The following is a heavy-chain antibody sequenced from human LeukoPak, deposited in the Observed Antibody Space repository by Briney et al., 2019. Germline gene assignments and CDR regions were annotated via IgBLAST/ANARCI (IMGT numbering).Heavy chain of an antibody. D-gene: IGHD5-18*01. CDR2: IIPIFGTA. Sequence: GASVKVSCKASGGTLSSYAISWVRQAPGQGLEWMGGIIPIFGTANYAQKFQGRVTITTDESTSTAYMELSSLRSEDAAVYYCAREKLWLRSSNWFDPWGQGTLVTVSS. V-gene: IGHV1-69*05. CDR3: AREKLWLRSSNWFDP. CDR1: GGTLSSYA. J-gene: IGHJ5*02.